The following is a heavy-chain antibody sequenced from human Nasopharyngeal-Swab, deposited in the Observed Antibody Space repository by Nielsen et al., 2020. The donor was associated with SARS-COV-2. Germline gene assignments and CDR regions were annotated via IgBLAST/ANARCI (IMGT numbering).Heavy chain of an antibody. J-gene: IGHJ6*02. Sequence: WIRQPPGKGLEWVGRIKSKTDGGTTDYAAPVKGRFTISRDDSKNTLYLQMNSLQTEDTAVYYCTTARFPEQWLVIGMDVWGQGTTVTVSS. CDR3: TTARFPEQWLVIGMDV. CDR2: IKSKTDGGTT. V-gene: IGHV3-15*01. D-gene: IGHD6-19*01.